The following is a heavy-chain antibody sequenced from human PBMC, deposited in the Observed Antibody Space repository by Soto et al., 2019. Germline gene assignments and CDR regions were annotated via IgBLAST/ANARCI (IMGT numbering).Heavy chain of an antibody. CDR3: ARGLNYRNYYYYYGMDV. V-gene: IGHV1-8*01. CDR2: MNPNSGNT. Sequence: QVQLVQSGAEVKKPGASVKVSCKASGYTFTSYDINWVRQATGQGLEWMGWMNPNSGNTGYAQKFQGRVTTTRNTSISTAYMELSSLRSEDTAVYYCARGLNYRNYYYYYGMDVWGQGTTVTVSS. J-gene: IGHJ6*02. CDR1: GYTFTSYD. D-gene: IGHD4-4*01.